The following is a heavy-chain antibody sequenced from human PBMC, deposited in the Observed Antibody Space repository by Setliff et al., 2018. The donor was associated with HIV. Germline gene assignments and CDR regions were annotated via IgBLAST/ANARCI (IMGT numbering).Heavy chain of an antibody. D-gene: IGHD6-6*01. CDR3: ARGMDDSRPSVWYY. Sequence: GASVKVSCKASGYTFASFGISWVRQAPGQGPEWVGWIGGDNGIPSYAQKLRDRVTLTADTSTKTVFMELRSLRSDDTAVYYCARGMDDSRPSVWYYWGQGTLVTVSS. J-gene: IGHJ4*02. V-gene: IGHV1-18*01. CDR2: IGGDNGIP. CDR1: GYTFASFG.